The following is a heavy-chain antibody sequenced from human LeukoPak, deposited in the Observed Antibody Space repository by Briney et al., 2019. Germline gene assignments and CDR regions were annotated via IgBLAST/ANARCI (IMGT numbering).Heavy chain of an antibody. CDR3: ARDLGSSSWYFDY. Sequence: ASVKVSCKASGYTFTGYYMHWVRQAPGQGLEWMGWINPNSGGTNYAQKFQGRVTMTRDTSISTAYMELSRLRSDDTAVYYCARDLGSSSWYFDYWGQGTLVTVSS. D-gene: IGHD6-13*01. V-gene: IGHV1-2*02. CDR2: INPNSGGT. J-gene: IGHJ4*02. CDR1: GYTFTGYY.